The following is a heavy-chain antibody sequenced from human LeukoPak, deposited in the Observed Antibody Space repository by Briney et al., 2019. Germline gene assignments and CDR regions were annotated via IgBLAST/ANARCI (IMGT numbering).Heavy chain of an antibody. V-gene: IGHV4-30-2*01. Sequence: SQTLSLTCTVSGGSISSGGYYWSWIRQPPGKGLEWIGYIYHSGSTYYNPPLKSRVTISVDRSKNQFSLKLSSVTAADTAVYYCASLEGDYYDSSPTVFDYWGQGTPVTVSS. CDR1: GGSISSGGYY. CDR3: ASLEGDYYDSSPTVFDY. J-gene: IGHJ4*02. CDR2: IYHSGST. D-gene: IGHD3-22*01.